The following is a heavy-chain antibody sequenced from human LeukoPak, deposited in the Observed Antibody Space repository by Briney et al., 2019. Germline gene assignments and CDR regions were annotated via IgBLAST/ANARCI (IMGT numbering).Heavy chain of an antibody. J-gene: IGHJ4*02. D-gene: IGHD3-16*02. CDR2: ISAYNGNT. CDR3: ASVGLRLGELSLLHFDY. CDR1: GYTFTSYG. V-gene: IGHV1-18*01. Sequence: GASVKVSCKASGYTFTSYGISWVRQAPGQGLEWMGWISAYNGNTNYAQKLQGRVTMTTDTSTSTAYMELRSLRSDDTAVYYCASVGLRLGELSLLHFDYWGQGTLVTVSS.